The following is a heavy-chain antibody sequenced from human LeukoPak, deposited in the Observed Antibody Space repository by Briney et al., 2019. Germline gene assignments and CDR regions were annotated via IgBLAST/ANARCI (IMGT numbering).Heavy chain of an antibody. V-gene: IGHV3-21*01. CDR1: GFTFSSYS. J-gene: IGHJ4*02. Sequence: GGSLRLSCAASGFTFSSYSMNWVRQAPGKGLEWVSSISSSSSYIYYADSVKGRFTISRDNAKNSLYLQMNSLRAEDTAVYYCARDSAVLVVYAQGGFDYWGQGTLVTVPS. D-gene: IGHD2-8*02. CDR3: ARDSAVLVVYAQGGFDY. CDR2: ISSSSSYI.